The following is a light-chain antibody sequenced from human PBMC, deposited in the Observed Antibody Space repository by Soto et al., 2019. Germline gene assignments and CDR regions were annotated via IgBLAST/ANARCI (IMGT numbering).Light chain of an antibody. Sequence: DIQMTQSPASLSASVGDRVTVTCRASQNIGTYLNWYQQQPGQAPKLLIYAASTLQSGVPSRFSGNGSGTDFTLTISSLQPEDFATYCCPQSSGIPYTFGQGPKAEIK. CDR1: QNIGTY. V-gene: IGKV1-39*01. J-gene: IGKJ2*01. CDR3: PQSSGIPYT. CDR2: AAS.